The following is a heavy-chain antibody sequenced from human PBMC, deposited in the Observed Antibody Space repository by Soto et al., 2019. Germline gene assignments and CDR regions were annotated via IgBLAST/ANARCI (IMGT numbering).Heavy chain of an antibody. CDR3: ARVGVPAARGWFDP. Sequence: SETLSLTCTVSGGSISSYYWSWIRQPPGKGLEWIGYIYYSGSTNYNPSLKSRVTISVDTSKNQFSLKLSSVTAADTAVYYCARVGVPAARGWFDPWGQGTLVTVSS. CDR2: IYYSGST. V-gene: IGHV4-59*12. J-gene: IGHJ5*02. D-gene: IGHD2-2*01. CDR1: GGSISSYY.